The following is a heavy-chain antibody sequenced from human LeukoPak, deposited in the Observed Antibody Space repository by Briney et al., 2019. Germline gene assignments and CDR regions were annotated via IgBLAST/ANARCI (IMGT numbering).Heavy chain of an antibody. CDR3: ARGAGSSAEAHYFDY. CDR1: GFTFSSYA. V-gene: IGHV3-30-3*01. CDR2: ISYDGSNK. D-gene: IGHD2-15*01. J-gene: IGHJ4*02. Sequence: PGASLRLSCAASGFTFSSYAMHWVSQAPGKGLEWVAVISYDGSNKYYADSVKSRFTISRDNSKNTLYLQMNSLRAEDTAVYYCARGAGSSAEAHYFDYWGQGTLVTVSS.